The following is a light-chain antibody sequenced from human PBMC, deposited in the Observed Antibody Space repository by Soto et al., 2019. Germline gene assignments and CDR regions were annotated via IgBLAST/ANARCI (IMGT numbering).Light chain of an antibody. CDR1: QSISTY. Sequence: DIQMTQSPSSLSASVGARVTITCRASQSISTYLNWYQQKPGMAPKLLIYAASILQSGVPSRFSGSGSGTDFSLTICSLQPEDFSTYYCHQSYCTSNFGQGTKLEIK. J-gene: IGKJ2*01. CDR2: AAS. CDR3: HQSYCTSN. V-gene: IGKV1-39*01.